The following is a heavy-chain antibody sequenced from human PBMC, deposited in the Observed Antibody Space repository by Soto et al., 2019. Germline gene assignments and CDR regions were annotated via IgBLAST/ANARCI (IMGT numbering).Heavy chain of an antibody. CDR3: ARYLAAVPRAFDY. J-gene: IGHJ4*02. Sequence: SETLSLTCTVSGGSISSYFYIWVRQPPGKGLEWIGSVDYTGTTDYDPSLKSRVTISVDTSKTQFSLNLRSVTAADTAVYYCARYLAAVPRAFDYWGRGALVTVSS. CDR1: GGSISSYF. V-gene: IGHV4-59*01. D-gene: IGHD6-13*01. CDR2: VDYTGTT.